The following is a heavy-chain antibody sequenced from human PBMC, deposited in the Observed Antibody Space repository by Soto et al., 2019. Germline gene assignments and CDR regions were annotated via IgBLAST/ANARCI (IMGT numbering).Heavy chain of an antibody. CDR2: IYHSGST. CDR1: GGSISSGGYS. V-gene: IGHV4-30-2*01. D-gene: IGHD4-17*01. Sequence: QLQLQESGSGLVTPSQTLSLTCAVSGGSISSGGYSWNWIRQPPGKGLEWIGNIYHSGSTYYNASFKSRVTISVDRSKNQFSLKLSSVTAADTAVYYCGRGDYANAFDIWGQGTMVTVSS. CDR3: GRGDYANAFDI. J-gene: IGHJ3*02.